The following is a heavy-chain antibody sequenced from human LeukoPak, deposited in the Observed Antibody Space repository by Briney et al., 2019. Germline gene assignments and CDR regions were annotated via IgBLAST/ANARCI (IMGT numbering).Heavy chain of an antibody. D-gene: IGHD3-22*01. CDR2: ISGSGGST. J-gene: IGHJ4*02. CDR3: AKVAARDSSGYYSHFDY. Sequence: GGSLRLSCAASGFTFSSYAMSWVSQAPGKGLEWVSPISGSGGSTYYADSVKGRFTISRDNSKNTLYLQMNSLRAEDTAVYYCAKVAARDSSGYYSHFDYWGQGTLVTVSS. V-gene: IGHV3-23*01. CDR1: GFTFSSYA.